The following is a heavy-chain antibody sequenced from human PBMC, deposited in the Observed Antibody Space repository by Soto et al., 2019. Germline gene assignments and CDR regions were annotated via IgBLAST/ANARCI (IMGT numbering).Heavy chain of an antibody. Sequence: EVQLVQSGGSVVRPGGSLRLSCTASGFNFDDYGMAWVRQPPGKGLEWVSGVNWSGGNSGYADSVKGRFTISRDNTKNTLYLHMNSLSAGDTAFYYCARALSVHDPFFDSWGQGTLVTVST. J-gene: IGHJ4*02. CDR2: VNWSGGNS. V-gene: IGHV3-20*04. CDR1: GFNFDDYG. D-gene: IGHD5-12*01. CDR3: ARALSVHDPFFDS.